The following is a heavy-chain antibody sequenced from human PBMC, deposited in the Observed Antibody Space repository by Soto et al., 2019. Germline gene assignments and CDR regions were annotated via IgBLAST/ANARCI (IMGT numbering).Heavy chain of an antibody. V-gene: IGHV1-69*12. J-gene: IGHJ4*02. D-gene: IGHD5-12*01. CDR2: IIPIFGTA. Sequence: QVQLVQSGAEVKKPGSSVKVSCKASGGTFSSYAISWVREAPGQGLEWMGGIIPIFGTANYAQKFHGRVTITAKESTSTAYMELSILRSEDTAVYYCARDEVRDGYNNYWGQGTLFTVSS. CDR1: GGTFSSYA. CDR3: ARDEVRDGYNNY.